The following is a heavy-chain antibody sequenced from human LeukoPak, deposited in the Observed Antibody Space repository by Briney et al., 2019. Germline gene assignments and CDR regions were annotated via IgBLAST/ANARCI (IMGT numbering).Heavy chain of an antibody. CDR3: ARAGLYGSGSYSYYFDY. V-gene: IGHV4-31*03. Sequence: SETLSLTCTVSGGSISSGGYYWGWIRQHPGKGLEWIGYIYYSGSTYYNPSLKSRVTISVDTSKNQFSLKLSSVTAADTAVYYCARAGLYGSGSYSYYFDYWGQGTLVTVSS. D-gene: IGHD3-10*01. CDR2: IYYSGST. J-gene: IGHJ4*02. CDR1: GGSISSGGYY.